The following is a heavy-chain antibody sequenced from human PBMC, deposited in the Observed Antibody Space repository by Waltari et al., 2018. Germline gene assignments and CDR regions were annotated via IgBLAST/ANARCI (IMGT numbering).Heavy chain of an antibody. CDR3: ARDILVGPRPFAY. CDR1: GYTFTSYA. Sequence: QVQLVQSGAEVKKPGASVKVSCKASGYTFTSYAMHWVRQAPGQRLEWMGWINPGNGNTKYSQKFQGRVTITRDTSASTAYMELSSLRSEDTAVYYCARDILVGPRPFAYWGQGTLVTVSS. CDR2: INPGNGNT. V-gene: IGHV1-3*01. D-gene: IGHD1-26*01. J-gene: IGHJ4*02.